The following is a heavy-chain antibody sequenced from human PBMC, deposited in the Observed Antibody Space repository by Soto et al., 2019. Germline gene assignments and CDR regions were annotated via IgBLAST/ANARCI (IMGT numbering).Heavy chain of an antibody. CDR1: GYTFTSYF. CDR2: FDPSGVAT. V-gene: IGHV1-46*01. J-gene: IGHJ3*02. Sequence: VQLVQSGAEVKKPGASVKVSCKASGYTFTSYFIHWVRQDPGQGLEWMGVFDPSGVATNSAQQFQGRLTMTRDTSTSTVYMDLTRLGSDDTALYYCARVSRGAFDIWGQGTLVTVSS. CDR3: ARVSRGAFDI.